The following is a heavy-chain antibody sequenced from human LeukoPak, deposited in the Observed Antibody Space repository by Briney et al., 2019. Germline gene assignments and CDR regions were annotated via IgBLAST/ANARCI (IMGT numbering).Heavy chain of an antibody. CDR3: ARDRGQAYCGGDCYSGAFDI. D-gene: IGHD2-21*01. CDR1: GYTFTSYG. Sequence: ASVKVSCKASGYTFTSYGISWVRQAPGQGLEWMGWISAYNGNTNYAQKLQGRVTMTTDTSTSTAYMELRSLRSDDTAVYYCARDRGQAYCGGDCYSGAFDIWGQGTMVTVSS. V-gene: IGHV1-18*01. CDR2: ISAYNGNT. J-gene: IGHJ3*02.